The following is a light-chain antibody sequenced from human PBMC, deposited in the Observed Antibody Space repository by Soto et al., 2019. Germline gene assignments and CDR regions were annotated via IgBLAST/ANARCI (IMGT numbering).Light chain of an antibody. CDR1: QTISSNF. Sequence: EIVLTQSPGTLSLSPGDTATLSCRASQTISSNFLAWYQQKPGQAPRLLIYTVSTRATGVPDRFSGSGSGTDFTLTITRLETDDFAVYYCQQCGSSPWTFGQGTKVDIK. V-gene: IGKV3-20*01. CDR3: QQCGSSPWT. CDR2: TVS. J-gene: IGKJ1*01.